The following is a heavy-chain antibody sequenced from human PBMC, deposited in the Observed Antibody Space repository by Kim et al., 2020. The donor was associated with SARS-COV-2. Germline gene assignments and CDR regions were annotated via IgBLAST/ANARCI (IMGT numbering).Heavy chain of an antibody. CDR1: GGSISSGGYS. Sequence: TLSLTCAVSGGSISSGGYSWSWIRQPPGKGLEWIGYIYYSGSTYYNPSLKSRVTISVDRSKNQFSLKLSSVTAADTAVYYCARDSGVFRGWFDPCGQG. CDR2: IYYSGST. CDR3: ARDSGVFRGWFDP. J-gene: IGHJ5*02. D-gene: IGHD3-10*01. V-gene: IGHV4-30-2*01.